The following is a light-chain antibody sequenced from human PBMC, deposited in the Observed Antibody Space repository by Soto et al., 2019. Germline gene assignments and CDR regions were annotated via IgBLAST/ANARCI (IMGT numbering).Light chain of an antibody. CDR2: EVS. V-gene: IGKV2-30*02. J-gene: IGKJ1*01. CDR1: QSLIHSDGSTY. Sequence: DVVMTQSPLSLPVTLGQPASISCRSSQSLIHSDGSTYLSWFQQRPGQSPRRLIYEVSDRDSGVSDRFSGSCSGTDFTLKISRGDAEDVGVYYCMQGTHWPWTFGQGTEVEIK. CDR3: MQGTHWPWT.